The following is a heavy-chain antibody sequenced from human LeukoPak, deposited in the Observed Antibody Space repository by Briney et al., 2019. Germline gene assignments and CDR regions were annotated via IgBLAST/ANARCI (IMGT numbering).Heavy chain of an antibody. V-gene: IGHV4-59*06. J-gene: IGHJ5*02. Sequence: SETLSLTCSVYGGSITAYYWSWIRQPPGKGLEWIGYIYYSGSTYYNPSLKSRVTISVDTSKNQFSLKLSSVTAADTAVYYCARESGHCSSTSCYTSGGYNWFDPWGQGTLVTVSS. CDR3: ARESGHCSSTSCYTSGGYNWFDP. CDR1: GGSITAYY. D-gene: IGHD2-2*02. CDR2: IYYSGST.